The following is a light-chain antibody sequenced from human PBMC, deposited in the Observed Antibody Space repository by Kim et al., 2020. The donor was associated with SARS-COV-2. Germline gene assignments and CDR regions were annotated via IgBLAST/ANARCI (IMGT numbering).Light chain of an antibody. CDR1: QSVSSW. J-gene: IGKJ2*01. CDR3: QQYDSHPYT. Sequence: DIQMTQSPSILSASVGDRVTITCRASQSVSSWLAWYQQKPGKAPKLLISKASSLEGGVPSRFSGRGSGTEFTLTINTLQPDDFATYSCQQYDSHPYTFGQGTELEI. V-gene: IGKV1-5*03. CDR2: KAS.